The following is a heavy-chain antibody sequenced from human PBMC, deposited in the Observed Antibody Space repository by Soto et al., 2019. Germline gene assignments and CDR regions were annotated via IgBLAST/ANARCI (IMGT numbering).Heavy chain of an antibody. CDR3: ARDLGYSYGYEYGSSWYLDY. D-gene: IGHD5-18*01. CDR2: ISSSGSTI. Sequence: PGGSLRLSCAASGFTFSDYYMSWIRQAPGKGLEWVSYISSSGSTIYYADSVKGRFTISRDNAKNSLYLQMNSLRAEDTAVYYCARDLGYSYGYEYGSSWYLDYWGQGTLVTVSS. V-gene: IGHV3-11*01. CDR1: GFTFSDYY. J-gene: IGHJ4*02.